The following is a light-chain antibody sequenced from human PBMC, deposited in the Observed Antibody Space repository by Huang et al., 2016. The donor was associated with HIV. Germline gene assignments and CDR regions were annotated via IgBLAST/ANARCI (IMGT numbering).Light chain of an antibody. CDR1: QSNSRY. CDR3: QQSYSSPPT. Sequence: DIQMTQSPSSLSASVGERVTITRRASQSNSRYLIWYQQKPGKAPKVLIHSASSLQSGVPSRFSGSGSGTDFTLTISRLQTEDFATYYCQQSYSSPPTFGQGTKVEIK. V-gene: IGKV1-39*01. CDR2: SAS. J-gene: IGKJ2*01.